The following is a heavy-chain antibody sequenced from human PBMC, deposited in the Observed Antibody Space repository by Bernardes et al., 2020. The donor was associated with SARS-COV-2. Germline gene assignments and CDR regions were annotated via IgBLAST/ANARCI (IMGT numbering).Heavy chain of an antibody. Sequence: SEPLSLTCTVSGGSISSYYWSWIRQPPGKGLEWIGYIYYSGSTNYNPSLKSRVTISVDTSKNQFSLKLSSVTAAATAVYYCARQDIGAIFGVVITPAGMDVWGQGTTVTVSS. CDR1: GGSISSYY. CDR3: ARQDIGAIFGVVITPAGMDV. J-gene: IGHJ6*01. V-gene: IGHV4-59*08. CDR2: IYYSGST. D-gene: IGHD3-3*01.